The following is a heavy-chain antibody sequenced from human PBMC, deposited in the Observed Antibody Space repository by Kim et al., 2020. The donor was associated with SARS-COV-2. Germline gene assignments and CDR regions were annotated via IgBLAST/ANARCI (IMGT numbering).Heavy chain of an antibody. J-gene: IGHJ4*02. CDR2: IYWDDDK. Sequence: SGPTLVNPTQTLTLTCTFSGFSLSTTGVGVGWIRQPPGKALEWLALIYWDDDKRYYPSLKSRLSITKDTSKNQVVLTMTNMDPVDTATYYCAHVPGFQSIWCADYWGQGTRLTVSS. CDR1: GFSLSTTGVG. CDR3: AHVPGFQSIWCADY. V-gene: IGHV2-5*02. D-gene: IGHD6-13*01.